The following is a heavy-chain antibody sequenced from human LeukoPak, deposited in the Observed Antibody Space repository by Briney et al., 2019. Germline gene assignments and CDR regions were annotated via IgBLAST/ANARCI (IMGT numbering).Heavy chain of an antibody. CDR3: ARDLVTVTKGFDI. V-gene: IGHV4-59*11. CDR1: ADSFSSHY. CDR2: ISYIGST. D-gene: IGHD4-17*01. J-gene: IGHJ3*02. Sequence: PSETLSLTCAVSADSFSSHYWTWIRQPPGKGLEWIGYISYIGSTNYNPSLKSRVTISIDTSKNQFSLKLTSVPAADTAVYYCARDLVTVTKGFDIWGQGTMVSVSS.